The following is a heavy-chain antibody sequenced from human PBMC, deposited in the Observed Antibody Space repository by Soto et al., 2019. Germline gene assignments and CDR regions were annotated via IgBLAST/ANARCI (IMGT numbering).Heavy chain of an antibody. V-gene: IGHV3-30*18. J-gene: IGHJ4*02. CDR3: AKWAPAY. CDR1: GFTFSSYG. CDR2: ISYDGSNK. Sequence: QVQLVESGGGVVQPGRSLRLSCAASGFTFSSYGMHWVRQAPGKGLEWVAVISYDGSNKYYADSVKGRFTISRDNSKNTVYLQMTSLRAEDTAVYYCAKWAPAYWGQGTLVTVSS.